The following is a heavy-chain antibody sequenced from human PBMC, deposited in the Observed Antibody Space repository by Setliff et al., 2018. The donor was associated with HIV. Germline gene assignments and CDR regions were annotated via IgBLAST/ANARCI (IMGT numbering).Heavy chain of an antibody. J-gene: IGHJ5*02. D-gene: IGHD3-3*01. Sequence: ETLSLTCTVSGAYISSYYWSWIRQPPGKGLEWIGDIYYSGNTHFNPSLKSRVTISLDTSKNQVFLKLTSVTAADTAVYYCARDLGRITLSGVNEGWFDPWGQGTLVTVSS. CDR3: ARDLGRITLSGVNEGWFDP. CDR2: IYYSGNT. V-gene: IGHV4-59*01. CDR1: GAYISSYY.